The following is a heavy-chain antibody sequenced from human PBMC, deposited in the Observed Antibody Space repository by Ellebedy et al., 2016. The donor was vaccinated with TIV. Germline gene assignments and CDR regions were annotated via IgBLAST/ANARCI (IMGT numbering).Heavy chain of an antibody. V-gene: IGHV1-2*04. CDR3: AREEVAYYDSSGYYNY. D-gene: IGHD3-22*01. CDR1: GYTFTGYY. CDR2: INPNSGGT. J-gene: IGHJ4*02. Sequence: AASVKVSCKASGYTFTGYYIHWVRQAPGQGLEWMGWINPNSGGTNYAQKFQGWVTITRDTSASTAYMELSSLRSEDTAVYYCAREEVAYYDSSGYYNYWGQGTLVTVSS.